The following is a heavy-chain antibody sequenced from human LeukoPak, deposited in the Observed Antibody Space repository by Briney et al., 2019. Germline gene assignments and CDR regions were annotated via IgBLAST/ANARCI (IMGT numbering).Heavy chain of an antibody. CDR3: AXXXWEPAAISGFKYNWFDP. Sequence: ASVKVSCRASGYTFTGYHMHWVRQAPGQGLEWMGWINPNSGGTNYAQKFQGRVTMTRDTSISTAYMEVSGLISDDTAVYYCAXXXWEPAAISGFKYNWFDPXGQGTLVTV. CDR1: GYTFTGYH. J-gene: IGHJ5*02. D-gene: IGHD2-2*01. CDR2: INPNSGGT. V-gene: IGHV1-2*02.